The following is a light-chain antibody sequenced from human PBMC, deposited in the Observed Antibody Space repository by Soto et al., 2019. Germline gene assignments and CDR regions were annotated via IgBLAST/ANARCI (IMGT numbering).Light chain of an antibody. CDR2: DVS. CDR1: SSDVGGYNY. V-gene: IGLV2-14*01. J-gene: IGLJ2*01. CDR3: SSYTSSSTLGV. Sequence: QSVLTQPDSVSGSPGQSIPISCTGTSSDVGGYNYVSWYQQHPGKAPKLMIYDVSNRPSGVSNRFSGSKSGNTASLTISGLQAEDEADYYCSSYTSSSTLGVFGGGTKITVL.